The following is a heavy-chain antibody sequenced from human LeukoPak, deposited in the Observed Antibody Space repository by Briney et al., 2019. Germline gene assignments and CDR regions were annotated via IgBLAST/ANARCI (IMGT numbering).Heavy chain of an antibody. V-gene: IGHV1-18*01. J-gene: IGHJ4*02. CDR3: ASDRTSRHSPGGTQFDY. CDR1: GYTFTSYG. CDR2: ISAYNGNT. D-gene: IGHD1-14*01. Sequence: ASVKVSCKASGYTFTSYGISWVRQAPGQGLEWMGWISAYNGNTNYAQKLQGRVTMTTDTSTSTAYMELRSLRSEDTAVYYCASDRTSRHSPGGTQFDYWGQGTLVTVSS.